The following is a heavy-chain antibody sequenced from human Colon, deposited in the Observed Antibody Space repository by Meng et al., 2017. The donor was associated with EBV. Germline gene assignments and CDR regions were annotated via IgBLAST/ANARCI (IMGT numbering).Heavy chain of an antibody. D-gene: IGHD3-10*01. CDR2: IKRASDGGTT. CDR1: GFTFTNSD. Sequence: EVERLGSGGGLVKPGESLRLACAASGFTFTNSDMTGVRQAPGKGLEWVGRIKRASDGGTTDYAAPVKGRFTISRDDSKSTVYLQMNSLKSEDTGVYYCTDVGGDMIWGQGTLVTVSS. J-gene: IGHJ4*02. CDR3: TDVGGDMI. V-gene: IGHV3-15*01.